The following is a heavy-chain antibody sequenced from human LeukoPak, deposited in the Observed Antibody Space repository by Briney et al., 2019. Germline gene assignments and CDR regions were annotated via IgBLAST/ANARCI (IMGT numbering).Heavy chain of an antibody. Sequence: RGESLKISCKGSGYSFTSYWIGWVRLMPGKGLEWMGIIYPGDSDTRYSPSFQGQVTISADKSISTAYLQWSSLKASDTAMYYCARSPATPRSSWYPNYFDYWGQGTLVTVSS. CDR1: GYSFTSYW. J-gene: IGHJ4*02. CDR2: IYPGDSDT. D-gene: IGHD6-13*01. CDR3: ARSPATPRSSWYPNYFDY. V-gene: IGHV5-51*01.